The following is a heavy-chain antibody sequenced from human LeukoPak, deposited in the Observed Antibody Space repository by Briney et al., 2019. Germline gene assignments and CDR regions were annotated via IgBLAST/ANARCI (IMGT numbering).Heavy chain of an antibody. CDR1: GFTFSSYA. J-gene: IGHJ4*02. Sequence: GGSLRLSCAASGFTFSSYAMHWVRQAPGKGLEWVAVMSYDGSNKYYADSVKGRFTISRDNSKNTLYLQMNSLRAEDTAVYYCARDLTPVTTATAADYWGQGTLVTVSS. CDR3: ARDLTPVTTATAADY. CDR2: MSYDGSNK. D-gene: IGHD4-17*01. V-gene: IGHV3-30-3*01.